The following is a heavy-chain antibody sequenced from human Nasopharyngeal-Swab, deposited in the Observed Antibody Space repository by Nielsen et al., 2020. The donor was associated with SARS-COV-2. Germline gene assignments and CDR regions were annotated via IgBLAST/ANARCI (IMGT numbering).Heavy chain of an antibody. Sequence: GESLKISCAASGFTFSSYWMSWVRQAPGKGLEWVANIKQDGSEKYYVDSVKGRFTISRDNAKNSLYLQMSSLRAEDTAVYYCARESGLRFFDYYYYYYMDVWGKGTTVTVSS. D-gene: IGHD3-3*01. J-gene: IGHJ6*03. CDR1: GFTFSSYW. V-gene: IGHV3-7*01. CDR3: ARESGLRFFDYYYYYYMDV. CDR2: IKQDGSEK.